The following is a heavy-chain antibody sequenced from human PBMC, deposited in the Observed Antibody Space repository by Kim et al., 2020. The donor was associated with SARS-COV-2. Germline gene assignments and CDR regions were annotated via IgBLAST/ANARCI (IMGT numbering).Heavy chain of an antibody. V-gene: IGHV4-59*01. D-gene: IGHD4-17*01. CDR3: ASAYGVDYYYDGMDV. Sequence: PSLQSRVTISVTTSKNQFYLKLSSVTAADTAVYYCASAYGVDYYYDGMDVWGQGTTVTVSS. J-gene: IGHJ6*02.